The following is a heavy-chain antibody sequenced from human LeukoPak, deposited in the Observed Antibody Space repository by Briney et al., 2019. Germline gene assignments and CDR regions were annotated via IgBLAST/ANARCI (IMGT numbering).Heavy chain of an antibody. J-gene: IGHJ4*02. CDR3: ARDRRDFWSGYYRSYYFDY. CDR1: GGTCSSYA. V-gene: IGHV1-69*13. Sequence: SVKVSCKASGGTCSSYAISWVRQAPGQGLEWMGGIIPILGTANYAQKFQGRVTITADESTSTAYMELSSLRSEDTAVYYCARDRRDFWSGYYRSYYFDYWGQGTLVTVSS. CDR2: IIPILGTA. D-gene: IGHD3-3*01.